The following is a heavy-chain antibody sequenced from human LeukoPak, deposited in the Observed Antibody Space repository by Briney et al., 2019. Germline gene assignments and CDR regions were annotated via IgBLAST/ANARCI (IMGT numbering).Heavy chain of an antibody. CDR3: ARRRGYSYGSMTGPNFDY. CDR1: GYTFTGYY. V-gene: IGHV1-2*02. Sequence: GASVKDSCKASGYTFTGYYMHWVRQAPGQGLEWMGWINPNSGGTNYAQKFQGRVTMTRDTSISTAYMELSRLRSDDTAVYYCARRRGYSYGSMTGPNFDYWGQGTLVTVSP. J-gene: IGHJ4*02. CDR2: INPNSGGT. D-gene: IGHD5-18*01.